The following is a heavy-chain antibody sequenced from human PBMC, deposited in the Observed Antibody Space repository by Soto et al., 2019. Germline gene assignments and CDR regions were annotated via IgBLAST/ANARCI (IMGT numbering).Heavy chain of an antibody. D-gene: IGHD2-2*01. Sequence: QVQLVQSGAEVKKPGASVKVSCKASGYTFTSYDINWVRQATGQGLEWMGWMNPNSGNTGYAQKFQGRVTMTRNTTISTAYMELSSLRSEYTAVYYCARGIVLVPAAMFVWYYYYGMDVWGQGTTVTVSS. CDR3: ARGIVLVPAAMFVWYYYYGMDV. CDR1: GYTFTSYD. CDR2: MNPNSGNT. J-gene: IGHJ6*02. V-gene: IGHV1-8*01.